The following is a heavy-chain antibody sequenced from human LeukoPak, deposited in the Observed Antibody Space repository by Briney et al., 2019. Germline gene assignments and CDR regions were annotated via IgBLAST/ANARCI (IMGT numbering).Heavy chain of an antibody. J-gene: IGHJ4*02. D-gene: IGHD3-22*01. CDR2: IRYDGSNK. CDR3: AKDRSYYDSGGYRNFDY. CDR1: DFTVSGNY. Sequence: GGSLRLSCAASDFTVSGNYMNWVRQAPGKGLEWVAFIRYDGSNKYYADSVKGRFIISRDNSENTLYLQMNSPRAEDTAVYYCAKDRSYYDSGGYRNFDYWGQGTLVTVSS. V-gene: IGHV3-30*02.